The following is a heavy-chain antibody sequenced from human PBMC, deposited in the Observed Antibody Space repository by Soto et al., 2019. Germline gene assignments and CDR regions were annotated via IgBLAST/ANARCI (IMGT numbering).Heavy chain of an antibody. Sequence: EVQLVESGGGLVQPGGSLRLSCAASGFTFSSYWMSWVRQAPGKGLEWVANIKQDGSEKYYVDSVKGRFTISRDNAKNSLYLQMNSLRAEDTAVYYCARVPTGLPSYYFDYWGQGTLVTVSS. CDR3: ARVPTGLPSYYFDY. D-gene: IGHD2-15*01. CDR1: GFTFSSYW. J-gene: IGHJ4*02. CDR2: IKQDGSEK. V-gene: IGHV3-7*03.